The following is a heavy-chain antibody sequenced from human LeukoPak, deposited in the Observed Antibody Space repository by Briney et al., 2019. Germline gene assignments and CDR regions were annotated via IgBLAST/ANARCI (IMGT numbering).Heavy chain of an antibody. CDR2: INPNSGGT. J-gene: IGHJ4*02. CDR3: ARTGEGDFWCGYSLGYFDY. D-gene: IGHD3-3*01. Sequence: ASVKVSCKASGYTFTGYYMHWVRQAPGQGLEWMGWINPNSGGTNYAQEFQGRVTMTRDTSISTAYMELSRLRSDDTAVYYCARTGEGDFWCGYSLGYFDYWGQGTLVTVSS. CDR1: GYTFTGYY. V-gene: IGHV1-2*02.